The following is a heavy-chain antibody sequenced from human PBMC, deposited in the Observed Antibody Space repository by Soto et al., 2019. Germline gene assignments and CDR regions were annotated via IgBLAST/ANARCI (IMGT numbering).Heavy chain of an antibody. V-gene: IGHV3-23*01. J-gene: IGHJ4*02. Sequence: GGSLRLSCAASGLTFSRYAMSWVRQAPGKGLEWVSAIINTGGDTLYADSVKARFTISRDNFKNTLYLQMSSLRAEDAAIYYCAKASGESYPESRVFDQWGQGTRVTVSS. CDR3: AKASGESYPESRVFDQ. CDR1: GLTFSRYA. CDR2: IINTGGDT. D-gene: IGHD1-26*01.